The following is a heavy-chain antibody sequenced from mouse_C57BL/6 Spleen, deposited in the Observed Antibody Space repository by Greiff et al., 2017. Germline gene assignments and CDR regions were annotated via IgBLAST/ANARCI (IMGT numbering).Heavy chain of an antibody. Sequence: QVQLQQPGAELVMPGASVKLSCKASGYTFTSYWMHWVKQRPGQGLEWIGEIDPSDSYTNYNQKFKGKSTLTVDKSSSTAYMQLSSLTSEDSAVYYYARDYYGSCYFDGWGQGTTLSASS. CDR1: GYTFTSYW. D-gene: IGHD1-1*01. V-gene: IGHV1-69*01. J-gene: IGHJ2*01. CDR3: ARDYYGSCYFDG. CDR2: IDPSDSYT.